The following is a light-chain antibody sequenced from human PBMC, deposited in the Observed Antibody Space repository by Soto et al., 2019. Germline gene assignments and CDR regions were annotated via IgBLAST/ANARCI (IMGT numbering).Light chain of an antibody. V-gene: IGKV3D-15*01. Sequence: IVMTQSPATLSASLRERVTLSCRASQSVRKDLAWYQQKPGQAPRLLIYAASARATAVPDRCSGSGSGTDFTLIISSLQSDDFGVYYCQQYHDWPPSTFGQGTNLEI. CDR3: QQYHDWPPST. J-gene: IGKJ2*01. CDR2: AAS. CDR1: QSVRKD.